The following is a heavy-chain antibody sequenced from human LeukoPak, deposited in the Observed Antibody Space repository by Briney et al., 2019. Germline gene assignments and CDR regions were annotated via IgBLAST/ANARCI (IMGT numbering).Heavy chain of an antibody. J-gene: IGHJ3*02. CDR1: GFTFINYA. CDR3: ARGEAFAFDM. CDR2: INGRDGRT. V-gene: IGHV3-23*01. Sequence: PGGSLRLSCAAPGFTFINYAMGWVRQAPGKGLEWVSSINGRDGRTYYADSVRGRFSISSDNSKNTLFLQMNSLRAEDTAVYYCARGEAFAFDMWGQGTMVTVSS.